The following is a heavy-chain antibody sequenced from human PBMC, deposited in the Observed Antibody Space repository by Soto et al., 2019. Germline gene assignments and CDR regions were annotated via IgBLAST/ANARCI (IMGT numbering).Heavy chain of an antibody. CDR2: MNPNSGNT. D-gene: IGHD5-12*01. V-gene: IGHV1-8*01. J-gene: IGHJ6*03. CDR3: ARRVRGLVIYSGYRKYYYYMDV. Sequence: ASVKVSCKASGYTFTSYDINWVRQATGQGLEWMGWMNPNSGNTGYAQKFQGRVTMTRNTSISTAYMELSSLRSEDTAVYYCARRVRGLVIYSGYRKYYYYMDVWGKGTTVTDSS. CDR1: GYTFTSYD.